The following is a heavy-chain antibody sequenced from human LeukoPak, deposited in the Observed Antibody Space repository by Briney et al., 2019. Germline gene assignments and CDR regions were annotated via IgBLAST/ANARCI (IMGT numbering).Heavy chain of an antibody. J-gene: IGHJ4*02. CDR1: GFSLSTSGVG. CDR3: AHIDAEGSATSGTFFDY. CDR2: IYWDDDK. D-gene: IGHD3-10*01. Sequence: SGPTLVKPTQTLTLTCTFSGFSLSTSGVGVGWIRQPPTKALEWLALIYWDDDKRYSPSLKSRLTITKDTSKNQVVLTMTNMDPVDTATYYCAHIDAEGSATSGTFFDYWGQGTLVTVSS. V-gene: IGHV2-5*02.